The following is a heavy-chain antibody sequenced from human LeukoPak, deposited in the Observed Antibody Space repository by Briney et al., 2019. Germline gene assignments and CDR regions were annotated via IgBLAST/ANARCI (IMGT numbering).Heavy chain of an antibody. CDR3: ARVRYGGNSHYYYMDV. CDR1: GYSISSGYY. CDR2: IYTSGST. V-gene: IGHV4-4*07. D-gene: IGHD4-23*01. J-gene: IGHJ6*03. Sequence: SETLSLTCTVSGYSISSGYYWSWIRQPAGKGLEWIGRIYTSGSTNYNPSLKSRVTMSVDTSKNQFSLKLSSVTAADTAVYYCARVRYGGNSHYYYMDVWGKGTTVTVSS.